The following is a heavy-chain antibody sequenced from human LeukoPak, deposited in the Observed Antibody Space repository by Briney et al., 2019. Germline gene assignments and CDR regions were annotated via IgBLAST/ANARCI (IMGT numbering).Heavy chain of an antibody. J-gene: IGHJ4*02. Sequence: SDTLSLTFTVSDASITNYYWGWIRQPAGKGLEWIGRIYTSGSTNYNPSLKSRVTISVDTSKSQFSLKLSSVTAADTAVYYGASGIAADLYWGQGTLVTVSS. CDR2: IYTSGST. CDR3: ASGIAADLY. CDR1: DASITNYY. D-gene: IGHD6-13*01. V-gene: IGHV4-4*07.